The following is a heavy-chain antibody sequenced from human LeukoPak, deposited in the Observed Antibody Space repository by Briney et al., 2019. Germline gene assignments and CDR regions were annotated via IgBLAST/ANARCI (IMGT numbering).Heavy chain of an antibody. J-gene: IGHJ4*02. D-gene: IGHD3-22*01. CDR1: GYTFTGYY. CDR2: INPNSGGT. CDR3: ARGWERYYYDSSGYSPF. Sequence: GASVKVSCKASGYTFTGYYMHWVRQAPGQGLEWMGWINPNSGGTHYAQKFQGRVTMTRDTSISTAYMELSRLRSDDTAVYYCARGWERYYYDSSGYSPFWGQGTLVTVSS. V-gene: IGHV1-2*02.